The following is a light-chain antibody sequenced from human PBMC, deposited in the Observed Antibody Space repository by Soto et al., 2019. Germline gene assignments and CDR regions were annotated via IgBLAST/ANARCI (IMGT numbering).Light chain of an antibody. CDR2: DAS. CDR1: QSVSSY. CDR3: QQART. J-gene: IGKJ1*01. Sequence: EIVLTQSPATLSLSPGERATLSCRASQSVSSYLAWYQQKPGQAPRLLIYDASNRATGIPARFSGSGSGTDFTLTISSLEPEDSAVYYCQQARTFGQGTQVEIK. V-gene: IGKV3-11*01.